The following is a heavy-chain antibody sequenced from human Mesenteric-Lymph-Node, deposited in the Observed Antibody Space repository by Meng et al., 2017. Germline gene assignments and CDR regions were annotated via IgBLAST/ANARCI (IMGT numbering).Heavy chain of an antibody. CDR2: IGSDGSYS. CDR3: ARGTYYGSGKYFFYGMGV. V-gene: IGHV3-33*01. D-gene: IGHD3-10*01. Sequence: GGSLRLSCAVSGFTFSTYGMHWVRQAPGKGLDWVAVIGSDGSYSKYADSVKGRFSISRDNSKNTLYLQMNSQRAEDTAVYYCARGTYYGSGKYFFYGMGVWGQGTTVTVSS. J-gene: IGHJ6*02. CDR1: GFTFSTYG.